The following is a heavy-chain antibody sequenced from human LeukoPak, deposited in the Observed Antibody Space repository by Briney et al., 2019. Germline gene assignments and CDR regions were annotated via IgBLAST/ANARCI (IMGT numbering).Heavy chain of an antibody. Sequence: GASVKVSCKASGGTFSSYAISWVRQAPGQGLEWMGRIIPILGIAKYAQKFQGRVTITADKSTSTAYMELSSLRSEDTAVYYCARDLAQGSSWYDSHFDYWGQGTLVTVSS. CDR2: IIPILGIA. V-gene: IGHV1-69*04. CDR3: ARDLAQGSSWYDSHFDY. CDR1: GGTFSSYA. D-gene: IGHD6-13*01. J-gene: IGHJ4*02.